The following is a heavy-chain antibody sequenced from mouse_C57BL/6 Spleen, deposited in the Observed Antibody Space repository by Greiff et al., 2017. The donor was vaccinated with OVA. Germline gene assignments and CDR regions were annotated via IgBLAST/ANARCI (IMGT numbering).Heavy chain of an antibody. CDR1: GYTFTSYW. Sequence: QVQLQQPGAELVKPGASVKLSCKASGYTFTSYWMHWVKQRPGQGLEWIGMIHPNSGSTNYNEKFKSKATLTVDKSSSTAYMQLSSLTSEDSAVYCGARSGGSHYFDYWGQGTTLTVSS. CDR3: ARSGGSHYFDY. J-gene: IGHJ2*01. CDR2: IHPNSGST. V-gene: IGHV1-64*01. D-gene: IGHD1-1*01.